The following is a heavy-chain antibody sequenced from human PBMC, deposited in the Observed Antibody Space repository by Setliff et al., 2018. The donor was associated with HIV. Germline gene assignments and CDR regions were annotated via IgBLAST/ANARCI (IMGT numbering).Heavy chain of an antibody. J-gene: IGHJ4*02. D-gene: IGHD3-9*01. CDR1: GGSLNDYS. CDR3: ARAIVKTGYHTKSRVFDY. V-gene: IGHV4-34*01. CDR2: VNLPKTL. Sequence: NPSETLSLTCAVYGGSLNDYSWNWIRQSPGKGLEWIGEVNLPKTLNYNPSLESRITISVDTSKKQFSLDLSSVTAADTAVYFCARAIVKTGYHTKSRVFDYWGQGTRVTVSS.